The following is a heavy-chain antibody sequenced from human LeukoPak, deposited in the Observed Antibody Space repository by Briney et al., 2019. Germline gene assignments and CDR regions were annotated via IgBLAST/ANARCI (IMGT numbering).Heavy chain of an antibody. V-gene: IGHV4-39*07. D-gene: IGHD3-10*01. J-gene: IGHJ6*03. Sequence: SETLSLTCTVSGVSISSTSNQWGWIRQPPGKGLEWIGSIYYSGNTHYNPSLKSRVSISLDTSKNQFSLNLSSVTAADTAVYYCARGVREKNRGFLLYYYYYYMDVWGKGTTVAISS. CDR2: IYYSGNT. CDR3: ARGVREKNRGFLLYYYYYYMDV. CDR1: GVSISSTSNQ.